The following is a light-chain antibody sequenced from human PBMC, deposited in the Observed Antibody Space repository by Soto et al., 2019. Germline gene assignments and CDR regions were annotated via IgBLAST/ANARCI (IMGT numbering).Light chain of an antibody. Sequence: QSVLTQPPSVSGAPGQRVTFPCTGSTSNIGTGYDVQWYQQLPGTAPKLLIYGNNNRTSGVPERISGSKSGSSDSLAITGLQAEDEADYYCQSFDGRLSGSVFGTGTKLTVL. CDR1: TSNIGTGYD. J-gene: IGLJ1*01. CDR3: QSFDGRLSGSV. CDR2: GNN. V-gene: IGLV1-40*01.